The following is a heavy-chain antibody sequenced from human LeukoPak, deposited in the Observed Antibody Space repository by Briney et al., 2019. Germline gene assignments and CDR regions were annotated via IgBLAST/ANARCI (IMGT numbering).Heavy chain of an antibody. CDR3: ATYRQVLLPFES. CDR1: GGSISSYY. V-gene: IGHV4-59*01. Sequence: PSETLSLTCTVSGGSISSYYWSWIRQPPGKGLEWIGYIYYTGSTNNNPSLKSRVTISVDTSKNQFSLKLSSVTAADTAVYYCATYRQVLLPFESWGQGTLVTVSS. CDR2: IYYTGST. J-gene: IGHJ4*02. D-gene: IGHD2-8*02.